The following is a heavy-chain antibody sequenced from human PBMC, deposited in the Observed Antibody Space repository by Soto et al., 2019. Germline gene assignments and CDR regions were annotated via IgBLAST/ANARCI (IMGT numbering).Heavy chain of an antibody. CDR2: INPNSGGT. V-gene: IGHV1-2*02. D-gene: IGHD5-12*01. J-gene: IGHJ4*02. CDR3: ARVRTISGYSGYDLNY. Sequence: ASVKVSCKASGYTFTGYYMHWVRQAPGQGLEWMGWINPNSGGTNYAQKFQGRVTMTRDTSISTAYMELSRLRSDDTAVYYCARVRTISGYSGYDLNYWGQGIQVTVSS. CDR1: GYTFTGYY.